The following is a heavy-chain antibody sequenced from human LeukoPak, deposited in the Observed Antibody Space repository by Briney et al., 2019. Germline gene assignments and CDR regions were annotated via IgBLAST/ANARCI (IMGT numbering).Heavy chain of an antibody. D-gene: IGHD6-13*01. J-gene: IGHJ4*02. CDR1: GGTFSSYA. CDR3: ARGASSSWPSHFDY. V-gene: IGHV1-69*06. Sequence: GASVRVSCKASGGTFSSYAISWVRQAPGQGLEWMGGIIPIFGTANYAQKFQGRVTITADKSTSTAYMELSSLRSEDTAVYYCARGASSSWPSHFDYWGQGTLVTVSS. CDR2: IIPIFGTA.